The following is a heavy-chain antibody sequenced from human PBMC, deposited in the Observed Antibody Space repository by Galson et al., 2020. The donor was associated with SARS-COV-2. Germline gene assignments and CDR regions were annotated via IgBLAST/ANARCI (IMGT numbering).Heavy chain of an antibody. J-gene: IGHJ4*02. CDR2: VNYVGIT. CDR3: ARQFGEGKYYFDY. D-gene: IGHD3-16*01. V-gene: IGHV4-39*01. Sequence: SETLSLTCTVSGGSISNDNYYWGWIRQPPGEGPEWIGIVNYVGITYYNPSLKSRVTVSVDTSKNQFSLKLISVTAADTAVFFCARQFGEGKYYFDYWGQGALVTVSS. CDR1: GGSISNDNYY.